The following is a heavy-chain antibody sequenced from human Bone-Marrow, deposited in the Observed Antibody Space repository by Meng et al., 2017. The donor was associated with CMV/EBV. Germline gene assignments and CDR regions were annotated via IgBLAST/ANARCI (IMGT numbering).Heavy chain of an antibody. V-gene: IGHV3-49*04. CDR3: TRAGHDYYDSSGYFDY. CDR2: IRSKAYGGTT. Sequence: GESLKISCTASGFTFGDYAMSWVRQAPGKGLEWVGFIRSKAYGGTTEYAASVKGRFTISRDDSKSIAYPQMNSLKTEDTAVYYCTRAGHDYYDSSGYFDYWGQGTLVTVSS. D-gene: IGHD3-22*01. J-gene: IGHJ4*02. CDR1: GFTFGDYA.